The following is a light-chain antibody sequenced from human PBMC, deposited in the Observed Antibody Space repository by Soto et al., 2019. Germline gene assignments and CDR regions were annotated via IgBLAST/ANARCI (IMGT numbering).Light chain of an antibody. J-gene: IGKJ4*01. CDR3: QQYNSFALT. CDR1: QSVSSD. V-gene: IGKV3-15*01. CDR2: GAS. Sequence: EIVMSQSPAIICMSXWGRATLPXXACQSVSSDLAWYQQKPGQAPRLLIYGASTRATGIPARFSGSGSGTEFTLTISSLQPDDFATYYCQQYNSFALTFGGGTKVDI.